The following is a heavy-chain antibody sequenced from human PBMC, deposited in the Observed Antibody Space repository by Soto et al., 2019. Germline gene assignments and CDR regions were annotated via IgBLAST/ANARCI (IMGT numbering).Heavy chain of an antibody. CDR1: GGSISSYY. CDR2: IYYSGNT. CDR3: ARGPTGNSFDP. D-gene: IGHD1-1*01. V-gene: IGHV4-59*01. J-gene: IGHJ5*02. Sequence: QVQLQESGPGLVKPSETLSLTCTISGGSISSYYWSWIRQSPGKGQEWIGYIYYSGNTNYNPSLKSRVTISVDTSKNQFSLKLRSVTAADTAVSYCARGPTGNSFDPWGPGTLVTVSS.